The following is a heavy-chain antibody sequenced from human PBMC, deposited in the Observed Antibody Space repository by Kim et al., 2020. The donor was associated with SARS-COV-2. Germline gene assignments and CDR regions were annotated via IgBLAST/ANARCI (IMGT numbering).Heavy chain of an antibody. V-gene: IGHV4-59*01. Sequence: TPPLKIRVSISVATSKSQFSLKLSSVAAADTAVYYCARDFGALYDRGFDYWGQGTLVTVSS. J-gene: IGHJ4*02. D-gene: IGHD3-22*01. CDR3: ARDFGALYDRGFDY.